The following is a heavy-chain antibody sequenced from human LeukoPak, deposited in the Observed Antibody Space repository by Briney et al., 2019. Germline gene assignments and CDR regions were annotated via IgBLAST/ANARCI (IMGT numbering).Heavy chain of an antibody. J-gene: IGHJ4*02. D-gene: IGHD3-10*01. V-gene: IGHV3-74*01. CDR1: GFTFSNYW. CDR3: AREGRDSAVRGVIDY. Sequence: PGGSLRLSCAASGFTFSNYWMHWVRQAPGKGLVWLSRIDSDGSTTNYADSVKGRFTTSRDNAKNSLYLQMNSLRAKDTAVYYCAREGRDSAVRGVIDYWGQGTLVTVSS. CDR2: IDSDGSTT.